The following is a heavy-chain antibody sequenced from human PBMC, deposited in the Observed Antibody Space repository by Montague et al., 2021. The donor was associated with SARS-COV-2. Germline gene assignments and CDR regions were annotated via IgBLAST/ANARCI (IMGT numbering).Heavy chain of an antibody. CDR2: IFWDDDK. J-gene: IGHJ4*02. CDR3: AHKVKWELYYFDY. CDR1: GFSLSTSGEG. Sequence: PALVKPTQTLTLTCTVSGFSLSTSGEGVGWIRQPPGKAPEWLALIFWDDDKRYSPSLKNRVTITKDTSKNQVVLRMTNMDPLDTATYYCAHKVKWELYYFDYWGQGTLVTVSS. V-gene: IGHV2-5*02. D-gene: IGHD4-23*01.